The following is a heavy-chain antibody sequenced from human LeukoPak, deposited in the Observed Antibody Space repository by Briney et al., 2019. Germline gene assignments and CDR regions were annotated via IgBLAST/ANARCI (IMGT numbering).Heavy chain of an antibody. D-gene: IGHD3-3*01. Sequence: SETLSLTCAVYGGSFSGYYWSWIRQPPGKGLEWIGEINHSGSTNYNPSLKSRVTISVDTSKNQYSLKLSSVTAADTAVYYCVRAQGYDFWSGYFDYWGQGTLVTVSS. CDR1: GGSFSGYY. V-gene: IGHV4-34*01. CDR3: VRAQGYDFWSGYFDY. J-gene: IGHJ4*02. CDR2: INHSGST.